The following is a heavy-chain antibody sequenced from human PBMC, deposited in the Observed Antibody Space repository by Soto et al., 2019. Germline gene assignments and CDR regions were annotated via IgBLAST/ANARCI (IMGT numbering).Heavy chain of an antibody. Sequence: SETLSLTCTVSGDSMSVYYWSWIRQSAGKGLEWIGRIFASVSTNYNPSLKSRVSMSLDTSKNLFSLKVTSVTAADTAVYYCARDVYDSGNYHMPYWGQGALVTVSS. CDR1: GDSMSVYY. CDR3: ARDVYDSGNYHMPY. V-gene: IGHV4-4*07. D-gene: IGHD3-10*01. CDR2: IFASVST. J-gene: IGHJ4*02.